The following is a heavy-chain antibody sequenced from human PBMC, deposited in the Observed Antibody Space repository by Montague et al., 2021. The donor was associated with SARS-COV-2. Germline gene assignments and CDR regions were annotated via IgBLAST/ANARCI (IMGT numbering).Heavy chain of an antibody. Sequence: SETLSLTCTVSADSITSNYWTWVRQSPGQGLEWIGHITYRGSTTYNPSLKSRVTTSIDTSKNQFSLILKSVTAADTAVYYCARGGMYLSYWGQGTLVTVSS. V-gene: IGHV4-59*13. CDR2: ITYRGST. D-gene: IGHD1-26*01. CDR3: ARGGMYLSY. J-gene: IGHJ4*02. CDR1: ADSITSNY.